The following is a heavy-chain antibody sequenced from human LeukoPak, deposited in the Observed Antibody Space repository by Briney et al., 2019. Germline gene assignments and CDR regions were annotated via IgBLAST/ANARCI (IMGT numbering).Heavy chain of an antibody. CDR1: GYTSTNYG. CDR3: ARDVGITVADSFDP. V-gene: IGHV1-18*01. CDR2: ISINRGNT. Sequence: ASVKVSCKASGYTSTNYGISWVRPAPGQGLEWMGWISINRGNTNYAQKFQGRVSMTTDTSTSTAYMELRGLRSDDTAMYYCARDVGITVADSFDPWGQGTLVTVSS. J-gene: IGHJ5*02. D-gene: IGHD6-19*01.